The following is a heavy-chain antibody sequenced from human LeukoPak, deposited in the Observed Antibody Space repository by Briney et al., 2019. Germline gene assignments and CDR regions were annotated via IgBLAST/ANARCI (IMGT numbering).Heavy chain of an antibody. J-gene: IGHJ5*02. CDR2: IYSGGST. V-gene: IGHV3-53*05. CDR3: ARNWFDP. CDR1: GFTVSSDY. Sequence: GGSLRLSCAASGFTVSSDYMSWVRQAPGKELEWVSVIYSGGSTYYADSVKGRFTISRDKSKNTVYLQMNSLRFEDTAMYYCARNWFDPWGQGTLVTVSS.